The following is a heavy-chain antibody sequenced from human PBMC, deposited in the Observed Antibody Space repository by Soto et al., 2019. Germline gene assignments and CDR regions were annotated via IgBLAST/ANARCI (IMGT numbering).Heavy chain of an antibody. CDR3: ERHGYSSSWYPDS. Sequence: PGESLKISCKGSGYRFTSFWIGWVRQMPGKGLEWMGIIYPGDSDARYSPSFQGQVTISADESINTAYLQWSSLKASDTAMYFCERHGYSSSWYPDSWGQGTQVTVSS. CDR1: GYRFTSFW. V-gene: IGHV5-51*01. J-gene: IGHJ4*02. D-gene: IGHD6-13*01. CDR2: IYPGDSDA.